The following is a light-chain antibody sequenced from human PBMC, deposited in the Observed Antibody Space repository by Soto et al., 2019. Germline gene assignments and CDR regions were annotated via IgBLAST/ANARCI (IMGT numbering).Light chain of an antibody. V-gene: IGKV3-20*01. J-gene: IGKJ1*01. CDR2: GTS. CDR3: HQYGSSPRT. CDR1: QSVSISY. Sequence: EIVLTQSPDTLSLSPGERATLSCRASQSVSISYLAWYQQKPGQAPRLLTYGTSSRATGIPDRFSGSGSGTDFTLTISRLEPEDFAVYYCHQYGSSPRTFGQGTKVDIK.